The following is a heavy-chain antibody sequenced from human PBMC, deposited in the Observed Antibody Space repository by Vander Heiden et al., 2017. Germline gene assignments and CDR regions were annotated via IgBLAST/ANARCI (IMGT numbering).Heavy chain of an antibody. Sequence: QVQLVQSGAEVKKPGSSVKVSCKASGGTFSRYAISWCRQAPGRGLEWMGGTLPIFGTPNYAQKFQGRVTITADESTSTAYMELSSLRSEDTAVYYCARDGGSYPAGGWFDPWGQGTLVTVSS. D-gene: IGHD1-26*01. J-gene: IGHJ5*02. CDR3: ARDGGSYPAGGWFDP. CDR1: GGTFSRYA. V-gene: IGHV1-69*01. CDR2: TLPIFGTP.